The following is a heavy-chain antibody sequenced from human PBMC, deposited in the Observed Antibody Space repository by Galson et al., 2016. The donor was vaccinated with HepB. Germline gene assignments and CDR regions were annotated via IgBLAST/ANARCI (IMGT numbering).Heavy chain of an antibody. Sequence: SLRLSCAASGFTVSSNYMSWVRQAPGKGLEWVSVIYSDARTYYADAVKGRFTISRDNPKNTLYLQMNSLRAEDTAVYHCAKLYGWYGSGYFQHWGQGTLVTVSS. V-gene: IGHV3-53*01. CDR1: GFTVSSNY. CDR3: AKLYGWYGSGYFQH. J-gene: IGHJ1*01. CDR2: IYSDART. D-gene: IGHD6-25*01.